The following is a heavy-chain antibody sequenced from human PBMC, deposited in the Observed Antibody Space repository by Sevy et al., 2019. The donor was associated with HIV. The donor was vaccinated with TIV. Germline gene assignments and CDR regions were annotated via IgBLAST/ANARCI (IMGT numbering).Heavy chain of an antibody. D-gene: IGHD3-10*01. V-gene: IGHV3-21*01. CDR3: ARVGLGSGTSQNWFDP. J-gene: IGHJ5*02. CDR1: GFAFSSYT. Sequence: GGSLRLSCAASGFAFSSYTMNWVRLAPGKGLEWVSSVSSSSDYIYYADSVRGRFTISRDNAKKSLYLQMNSLRAEDTAVYYCARVGLGSGTSQNWFDPWGQGTLVTVSS. CDR2: VSSSSDYI.